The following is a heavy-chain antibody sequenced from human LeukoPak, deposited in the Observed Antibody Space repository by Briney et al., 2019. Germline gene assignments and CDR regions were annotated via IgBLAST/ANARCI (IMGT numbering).Heavy chain of an antibody. V-gene: IGHV1-46*01. CDR2: INPSGGST. CDR1: GYTFTSDY. D-gene: IGHD2-15*01. CDR3: GRDSGPKDIVVVVAATLPDY. J-gene: IGHJ4*02. Sequence: ASVKVSCKASGYTFTSDYMHWVRHAPGQGLEWMGIINPSGGSTSYAQKFQGRVTMTRDTSTSTVYMELRSLRSEDTAVYYCGRDSGPKDIVVVVAATLPDYWGEGTLVSVSS.